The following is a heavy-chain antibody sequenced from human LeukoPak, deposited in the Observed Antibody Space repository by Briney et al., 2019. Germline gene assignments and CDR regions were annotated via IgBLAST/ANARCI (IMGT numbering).Heavy chain of an antibody. V-gene: IGHV1-18*01. D-gene: IGHD2-15*01. J-gene: IGHJ4*02. CDR2: ISAYNGNT. CDR3: ARSSLGYCSGGSCYNLWPFDY. CDR1: GYTFTSYG. Sequence: ASVKVSCKASGYTFTSYGISWVRQAPGQGLEWMGWISAYNGNTNYAQKFQGRVTITADESTSTAYMELSSLRSEDTAVYYCARSSLGYCSGGSCYNLWPFDYWGQGTLVTVSS.